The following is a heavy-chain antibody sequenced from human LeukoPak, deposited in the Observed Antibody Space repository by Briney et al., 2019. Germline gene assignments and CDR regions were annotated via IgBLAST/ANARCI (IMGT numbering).Heavy chain of an antibody. V-gene: IGHV3-23*01. D-gene: IGHD3-16*01. CDR3: AKDPSLGDVDP. CDR1: GFTFSSYS. J-gene: IGHJ5*02. Sequence: GGSLRLSCAASGFTFSSYSMNWVRQAPGKGLEWVSAISGSGGSTYYADSVKGRFTISRDNSKNTLYLQMNSLRAEDTAVYYCAKDPSLGDVDPWGQGTLVTVSS. CDR2: ISGSGGST.